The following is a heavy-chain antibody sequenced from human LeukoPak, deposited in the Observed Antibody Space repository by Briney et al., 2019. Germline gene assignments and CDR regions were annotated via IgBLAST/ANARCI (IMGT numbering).Heavy chain of an antibody. CDR3: ASGIGPY. D-gene: IGHD1-1*01. J-gene: IGHJ4*02. CDR1: GFTFSSYA. V-gene: IGHV3-30*04. CDR2: ISYDGSNK. Sequence: GGSLRLSCAASGFTFSSYAMHWVRQAPGKGLEWVAVISYDGSNKYYADSVKGRFTISRDNSKNTLYLQMNSLRAEDTAVYFCASGIGPYWGQGTLVTVSS.